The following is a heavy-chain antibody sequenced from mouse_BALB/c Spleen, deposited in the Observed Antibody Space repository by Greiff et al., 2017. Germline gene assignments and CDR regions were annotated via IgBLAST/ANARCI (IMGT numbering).Heavy chain of an antibody. D-gene: IGHD1-1*01. V-gene: IGHV1-14*01. CDR3: AREGDYYGSSYKFAY. J-gene: IGHJ3*01. Sequence: QLQQSGPELVKPGASVKMSCKASGYTFTSYVMHWVKQKPGQGLEWIGYINPYNDGTKYNEKFKGKATLTSDKSSSTAYMELSSLTSEDSAVYYCAREGDYYGSSYKFAYWGQGTLVTVSA. CDR1: GYTFTSYV. CDR2: INPYNDGT.